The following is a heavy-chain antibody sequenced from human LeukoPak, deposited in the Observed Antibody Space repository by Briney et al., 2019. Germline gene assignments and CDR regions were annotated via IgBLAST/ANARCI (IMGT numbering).Heavy chain of an antibody. D-gene: IGHD3-16*01. J-gene: IGHJ3*02. CDR1: GFTFSAYG. Sequence: GGSLRLSCAASGFTFSAYGMSWVRQAPGKGLEWVSVIYSGGSTYYADSVKGRFTISRDNSKNTLYLQINSLRAEDTAVYYCARDQEGDPGGAFDIWGQGTMVTVSS. V-gene: IGHV3-66*01. CDR2: IYSGGST. CDR3: ARDQEGDPGGAFDI.